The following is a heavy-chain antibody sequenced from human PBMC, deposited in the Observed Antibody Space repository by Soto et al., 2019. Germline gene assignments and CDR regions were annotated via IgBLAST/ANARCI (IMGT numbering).Heavy chain of an antibody. V-gene: IGHV3-33*01. D-gene: IGHD3-10*01. Sequence: PGGSLRLSCAASGFTFSSYGMHWVRQAPGKGLEWVAVIWYDGSNKYYADSVKGRFTISRDNSKNTLYLQMNSLRAEDTAVYYSARGSGSGSYYKVAYGMDVWGQGTTVTVSS. CDR3: ARGSGSGSYYKVAYGMDV. J-gene: IGHJ6*02. CDR1: GFTFSSYG. CDR2: IWYDGSNK.